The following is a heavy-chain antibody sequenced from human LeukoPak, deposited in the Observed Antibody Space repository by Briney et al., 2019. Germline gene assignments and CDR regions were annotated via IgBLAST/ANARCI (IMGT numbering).Heavy chain of an antibody. V-gene: IGHV3-23*01. J-gene: IGHJ4*02. D-gene: IGHD1/OR15-1a*01. Sequence: GGSLRLSGAASGFTFSSYAMNWVRQAPGKGLEWVSTICVRTGNTYYADSVKGRFTISRDNSKDTLSLLMNSLRAEDTAIYYCAKGNWDKLEVFDYWGQGTLVTVSS. CDR1: GFTFSSYA. CDR2: ICVRTGNT. CDR3: AKGNWDKLEVFDY.